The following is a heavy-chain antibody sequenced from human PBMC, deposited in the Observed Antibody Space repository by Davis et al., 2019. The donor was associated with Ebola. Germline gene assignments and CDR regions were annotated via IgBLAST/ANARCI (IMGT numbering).Heavy chain of an antibody. CDR2: ISSNGGST. V-gene: IGHV3-64D*08. CDR1: GFTFSSYA. CDR3: ARDRIAVAGTPLFYYYYGMDV. D-gene: IGHD6-19*01. J-gene: IGHJ6*02. Sequence: GGSLRLSCSASGFTFSSYAMHWVRQAPGKGLEYVSAISSNGGSTYYADSVKGRFTISRDNSKNTLYLQMSSLRAEDTAVYYCARDRIAVAGTPLFYYYYGMDVWGQGTTVTVSS.